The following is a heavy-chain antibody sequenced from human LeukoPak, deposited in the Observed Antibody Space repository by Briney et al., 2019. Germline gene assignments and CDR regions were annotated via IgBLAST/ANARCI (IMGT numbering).Heavy chain of an antibody. D-gene: IGHD4-17*01. CDR3: ARGDSTVTPIVSFDY. CDR2: INPSGGST. Sequence: ASVKVSCKASGYTFTSYYMHWVRQALGQGLEWMGIINPSGGSTSYAQKFQGRVTMTRDTSTSTVYMELSSLRSEDTAVYYCARGDSTVTPIVSFDYWGQGTLVTVSS. V-gene: IGHV1-46*01. CDR1: GYTFTSYY. J-gene: IGHJ4*02.